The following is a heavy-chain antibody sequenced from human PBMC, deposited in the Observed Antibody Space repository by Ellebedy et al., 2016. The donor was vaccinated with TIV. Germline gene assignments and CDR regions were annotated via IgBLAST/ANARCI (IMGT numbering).Heavy chain of an antibody. J-gene: IGHJ5*01. Sequence: MPSETLSLTCDISGDSVSSNSVSWNWIRQSPSRGLEWLGKTYYRSQWYREYVASVKSRMTINSDTSKNQFSLHLNSVTPEDTAVYYCVRGVGSFYFDSWGQGILVTVSS. CDR3: VRGVGSFYFDS. CDR1: GDSVSSNSVS. CDR2: TYYRSQWYR. D-gene: IGHD3-10*01. V-gene: IGHV6-1*01.